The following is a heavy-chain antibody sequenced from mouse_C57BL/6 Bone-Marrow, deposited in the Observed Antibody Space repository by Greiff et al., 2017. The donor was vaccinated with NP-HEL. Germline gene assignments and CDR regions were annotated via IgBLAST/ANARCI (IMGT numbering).Heavy chain of an antibody. V-gene: IGHV1-82*01. D-gene: IGHD2-4*01. CDR1: GYAFSSSW. CDR3: ARDYDYDWAMDY. CDR2: IYPGDGDT. J-gene: IGHJ4*01. Sequence: QVQLQQSGPELVKPGASVKISCKASGYAFSSSWMNWVKQRPGKGLEWIGRIYPGDGDTNYNGKFKGKATLTADKSSSTAYMQLSSLTSEDSAVYFCARDYDYDWAMDYWGQGTSVTVSS.